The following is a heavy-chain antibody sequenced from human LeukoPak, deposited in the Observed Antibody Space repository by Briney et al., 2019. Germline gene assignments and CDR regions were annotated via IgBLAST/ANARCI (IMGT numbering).Heavy chain of an antibody. D-gene: IGHD1-26*01. V-gene: IGHV3-49*04. CDR2: IRSKAYGGTT. CDR1: GFTFGDYA. J-gene: IGHJ4*02. CDR3: TRQPIYSGKYYFDY. Sequence: GGSLRLSCTASGFTFGDYAMSWVRQAPGKGLEWVGFIRSKAYGGTTEYAASVKGRFTISRDDSKSIAYLQMNSLKTEDTAVYYCTRQPIYSGKYYFDYWGQGTLVTVSS.